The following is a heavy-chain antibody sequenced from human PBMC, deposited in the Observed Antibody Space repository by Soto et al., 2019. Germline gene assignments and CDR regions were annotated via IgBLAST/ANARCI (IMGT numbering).Heavy chain of an antibody. J-gene: IGHJ4*02. Sequence: QVQLVQSGAELKKPGASVKVSCKASGYTFSNYDMNWVRQATGQGPEWIGWVNPNNGDTGYAQKFXGXVXXTTDISTTTAYMELTSLRSEDMAIYYCAKVSRKGSAIDFDYWGQGTLITVSS. CDR3: AKVSRKGSAIDFDY. CDR2: VNPNNGDT. V-gene: IGHV1-8*01. D-gene: IGHD3-10*01. CDR1: GYTFSNYD.